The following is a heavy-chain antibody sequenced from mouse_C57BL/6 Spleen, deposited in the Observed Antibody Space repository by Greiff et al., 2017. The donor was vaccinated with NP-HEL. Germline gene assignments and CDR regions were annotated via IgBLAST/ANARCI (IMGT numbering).Heavy chain of an antibody. CDR3: ARNPPITTVVAPYWYFDV. CDR2: IWTGGGT. V-gene: IGHV2-9-1*01. J-gene: IGHJ1*03. D-gene: IGHD1-1*01. CDR1: GFSLTSYA. Sequence: VQLQESGPGLVAPSQSLSITCTVSGFSLTSYAISWVRQPPGKGLEWLGVIWTGGGTNYNSALKSRLSISKDNSKSQVFLKMNSLQTDDTARYYCARNPPITTVVAPYWYFDVWGTGTTVTVSS.